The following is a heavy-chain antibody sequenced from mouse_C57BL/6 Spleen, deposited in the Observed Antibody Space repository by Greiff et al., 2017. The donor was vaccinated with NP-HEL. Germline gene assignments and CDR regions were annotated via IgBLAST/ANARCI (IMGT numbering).Heavy chain of an antibody. J-gene: IGHJ2*01. Sequence: QVQLQQSGAELVMPGASVKLSCKASGYTFTSYWMHWAKQRPGQGLEWIGEIDPSDSYTNYNQKFKGKSTLTVDKSSSTAYMQLSSLTSEDSAVYYCAVNYYGSSYEEDYWGQGTTLTVSS. CDR3: AVNYYGSSYEEDY. V-gene: IGHV1-69*01. CDR1: GYTFTSYW. D-gene: IGHD1-1*01. CDR2: IDPSDSYT.